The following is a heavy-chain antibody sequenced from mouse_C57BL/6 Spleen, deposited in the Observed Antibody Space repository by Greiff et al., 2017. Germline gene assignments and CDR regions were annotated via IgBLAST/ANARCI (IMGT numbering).Heavy chain of an antibody. Sequence: QVQLQQPGAELVKPGASVKLSCKASGYTFTSYWMHWVKQRPGQGLEWIGMIHPNSGSTNYNEKFKSKATLTVDKSSSTAYMQLSSLTSKDSAVYYCARVDYYGSSYWFAYWGQGTLVTVSA. D-gene: IGHD1-1*01. J-gene: IGHJ3*01. V-gene: IGHV1-64*01. CDR1: GYTFTSYW. CDR2: IHPNSGST. CDR3: ARVDYYGSSYWFAY.